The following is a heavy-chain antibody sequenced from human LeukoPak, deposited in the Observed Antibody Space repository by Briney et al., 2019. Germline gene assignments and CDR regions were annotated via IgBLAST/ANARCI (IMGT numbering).Heavy chain of an antibody. V-gene: IGHV3-7*01. J-gene: IGHJ3*02. CDR1: GFTFSSYW. Sequence: GGSLRLSCAASGFTFSSYWMSWVRQAPGKGLEWVANIKQDGSEKYYVDSVKGRFTIPRDNAKNSLYLQMNSLRAEDTAVYYCARGSLGFGDFDAFDIWGQGTMVTVSS. CDR2: IKQDGSEK. CDR3: ARGSLGFGDFDAFDI. D-gene: IGHD3-10*01.